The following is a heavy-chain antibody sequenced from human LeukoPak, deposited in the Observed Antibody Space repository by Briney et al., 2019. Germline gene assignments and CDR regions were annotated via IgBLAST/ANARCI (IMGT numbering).Heavy chain of an antibody. CDR3: ASESAVARPGNYGMDV. Sequence: GGSLRLSCAASGFTFSSYWMSWVRQAPGKGLEWAANIKQDGSEKYYVDSMKGRFTISRDNAKNSLYLQMNSLRAEDTAVYYCASESAVARPGNYGMDVWGQGTTVTVSS. CDR2: IKQDGSEK. J-gene: IGHJ6*02. D-gene: IGHD6-19*01. CDR1: GFTFSSYW. V-gene: IGHV3-7*01.